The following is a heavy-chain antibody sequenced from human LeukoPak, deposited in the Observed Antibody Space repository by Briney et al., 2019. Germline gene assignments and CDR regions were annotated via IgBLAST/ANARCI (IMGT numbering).Heavy chain of an antibody. J-gene: IGHJ3*02. V-gene: IGHV3-23*01. CDR2: ISGSGGST. D-gene: IGHD3-10*01. CDR1: GFTFSSYA. CDR3: AKVRLLWFGELLSRGLDTFDI. Sequence: GGSLRLSCAASGFTFSSYAMSWVRQAPGKGLEWVSAISGSGGSTYYADSVKGRFTISRDNSKNTLYLQVNSLRAEDTAVYYCAKVRLLWFGELLSRGLDTFDIWGPGTMVTVSS.